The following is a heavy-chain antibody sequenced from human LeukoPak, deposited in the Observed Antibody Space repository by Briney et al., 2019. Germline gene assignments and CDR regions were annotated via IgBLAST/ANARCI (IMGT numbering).Heavy chain of an antibody. CDR2: ISGSGGST. CDR1: GFTFSSYA. D-gene: IGHD6-19*01. J-gene: IGHJ4*02. Sequence: GGCLRLSSAASGFTFSSYAMSWVRQAPGKGLEWVSAISGSGGSTYYADSVKGRFTISRDNSKNTLYLQMNSLRAEDTAVYYCAKNKWSPIAVAGSDYWGQGTLVTVSS. V-gene: IGHV3-23*01. CDR3: AKNKWSPIAVAGSDY.